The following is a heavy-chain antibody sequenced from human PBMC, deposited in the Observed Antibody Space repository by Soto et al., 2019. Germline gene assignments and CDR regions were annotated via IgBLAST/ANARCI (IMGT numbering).Heavy chain of an antibody. CDR3: VREGGTMVRGVIIRGYFDY. D-gene: IGHD3-10*01. CDR2: ISAYNGNT. CDR1: GYTFTSYG. V-gene: IGHV1-18*01. J-gene: IGHJ4*02. Sequence: ASVKVSCKASGYTFTSYGISWVRQAPGQGLEWMGWISAYNGNTNYAQKLQGRVTMTTDTSTSTAYMELRSLRSDDTAVYYCVREGGTMVRGVIIRGYFDYWGQGTLVTVSS.